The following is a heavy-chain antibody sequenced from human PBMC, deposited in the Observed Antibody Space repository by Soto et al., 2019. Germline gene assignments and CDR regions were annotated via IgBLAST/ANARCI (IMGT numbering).Heavy chain of an antibody. CDR3: ADSPDCTNGVCPRYFDY. J-gene: IGHJ4*02. V-gene: IGHV1-69*06. Sequence: SVKVSCKASGGTFSSYAISWVRQAPGQGLEWMGGIIPIFGTANYAQKFQGRVTITADKSTGTAYMEPSSLRSEDTAVYYCADSPDCTNGVCPRYFDYWGQGTLVTVSS. D-gene: IGHD2-8*01. CDR1: GGTFSSYA. CDR2: IIPIFGTA.